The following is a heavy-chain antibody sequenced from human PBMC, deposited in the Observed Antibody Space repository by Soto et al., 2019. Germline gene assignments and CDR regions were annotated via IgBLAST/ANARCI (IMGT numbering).Heavy chain of an antibody. CDR3: ARGGGHIAYCGADCSPVLDP. Sequence: GASVKVSCKASGYTFTSYGISWVRQAPGQGLEWMGWISAYNGNTNYAQKLQGRVTMTTDTSTSTAYMELRSLRSDDTAVYYCARGGGHIAYCGADCSPVLDPWGQGTLVTVSS. V-gene: IGHV1-18*04. CDR2: ISAYNGNT. J-gene: IGHJ5*02. CDR1: GYTFTSYG. D-gene: IGHD2-21*02.